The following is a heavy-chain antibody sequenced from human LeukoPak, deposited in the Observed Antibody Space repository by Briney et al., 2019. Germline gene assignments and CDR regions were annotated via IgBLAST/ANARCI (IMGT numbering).Heavy chain of an antibody. V-gene: IGHV3-21*04. CDR3: AKGRPRRIVATTPPLYFDY. D-gene: IGHD5-12*01. CDR2: ISSSSSYI. Sequence: GGSLRLSCAASGFTFSSYSMNWVRQAPGKGLEWVSSISSSSSYIYYADSVKGRFTISRDNSKNTLYLQMNSLRAEDTAVYYCAKGRPRRIVATTPPLYFDYWGQGTLVTVSS. CDR1: GFTFSSYS. J-gene: IGHJ4*02.